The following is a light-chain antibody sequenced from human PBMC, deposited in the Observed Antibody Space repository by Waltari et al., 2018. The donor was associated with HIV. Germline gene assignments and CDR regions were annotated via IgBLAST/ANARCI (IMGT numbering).Light chain of an antibody. Sequence: QSALTQPASVSGSPGQSITISCPGTSSDISGYKYVSWYQQQPGKAPKLMISEVSNRPSGVSNRFSGSKSGNTASLTISGLQAEDEADYYCSSYTTSSTWVFGGGTKLTVL. CDR2: EVS. J-gene: IGLJ3*02. CDR3: SSYTTSSTWV. CDR1: SSDISGYKY. V-gene: IGLV2-14*01.